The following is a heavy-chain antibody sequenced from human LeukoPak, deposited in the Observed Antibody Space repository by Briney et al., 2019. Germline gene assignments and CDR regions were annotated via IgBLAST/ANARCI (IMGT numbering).Heavy chain of an antibody. V-gene: IGHV4-39*01. CDR1: GGSISSSSYY. CDR3: ARQKINYDILTGYYIDAFDI. J-gene: IGHJ3*02. D-gene: IGHD3-9*01. CDR2: IYYSGST. Sequence: SETLSLTCTVSGGSISSSSYYWGWIRQPPGKGLEWIGSIYYSGSTYYNPSLKSRATISVDTSKNQFSLKLSSVTAADTAVYYCARQKINYDILTGYYIDAFDIWGQGTMVTVSS.